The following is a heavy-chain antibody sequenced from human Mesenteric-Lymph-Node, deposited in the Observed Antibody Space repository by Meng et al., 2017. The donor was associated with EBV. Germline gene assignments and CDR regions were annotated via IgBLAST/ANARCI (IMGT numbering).Heavy chain of an antibody. D-gene: IGHD2/OR15-2a*01. J-gene: IGHJ5*02. Sequence: QVHVQGAGPGRVKPSVDLAPTCTDSGDSGSRTRCDWSLIRQPPGRGLEWIGYIFNSGSTNYSPSLRSRATISVDTSRNQFSLTLNSVTAADTAVYYCARVGGPYYSPWFDPWGQGSLVTVSS. V-gene: IGHV4-61*01. CDR1: GDSGSRTRCD. CDR2: IFNSGST. CDR3: ARVGGPYYSPWFDP.